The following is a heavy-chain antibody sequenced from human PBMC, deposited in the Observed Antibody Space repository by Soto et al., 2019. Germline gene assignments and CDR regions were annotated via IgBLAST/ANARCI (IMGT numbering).Heavy chain of an antibody. CDR3: ARGRSRSWYGALGY. V-gene: IGHV4-59*01. D-gene: IGHD6-13*01. CDR2: IYYSGST. J-gene: IGHJ4*02. Sequence: QVQLQESGPGLVKPSETLSLTCTVSGGSISSYYWSWIRQPPGKGLEWIGYIYYSGSTNYNPSLTWRVTISVDTSKNQFSLKLSSVTAAATAVYSCARGRSRSWYGALGYWGQGTLVTVSS. CDR1: GGSISSYY.